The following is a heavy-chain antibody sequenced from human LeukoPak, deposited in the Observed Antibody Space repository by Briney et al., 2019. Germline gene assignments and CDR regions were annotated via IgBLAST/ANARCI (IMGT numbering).Heavy chain of an antibody. CDR1: GGSFSGYY. CDR2: INHSGST. J-gene: IGHJ4*02. V-gene: IGHV4-34*01. D-gene: IGHD5-24*01. CDR3: AREKGGEMATIYFDY. Sequence: SETLSLTCAVYGGSFSGYYWSWIRQPPGKGLEWIGEINHSGSTNYNPSLKSRFTISVDTSKNQFSLKLSSVTAADTAVYYCAREKGGEMATIYFDYWGQGTLVTVSS.